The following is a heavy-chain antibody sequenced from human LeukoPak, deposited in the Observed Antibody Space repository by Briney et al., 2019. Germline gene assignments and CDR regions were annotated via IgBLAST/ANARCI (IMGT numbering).Heavy chain of an antibody. J-gene: IGHJ4*02. D-gene: IGHD3-3*01. Sequence: GGSLRRSCAASGSTFSTDAMHWVRQAPGKGLEWVAVISYDGSNKYYADSVKGRFTISRDNSKNTLYLQMNSLRAEDTAVYYCASEIIFGSFDYWGQGTLVTVSS. CDR2: ISYDGSNK. V-gene: IGHV3-30*04. CDR1: GSTFSTDA. CDR3: ASEIIFGSFDY.